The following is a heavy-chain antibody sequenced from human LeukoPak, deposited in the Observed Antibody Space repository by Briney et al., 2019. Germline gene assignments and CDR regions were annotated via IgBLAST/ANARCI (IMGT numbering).Heavy chain of an antibody. Sequence: GGSLRLSYAASGFTFSSYWMSWVRQAPGKGLEWVANIKQDGSEKYYVDSVKGRFTISRDNAKNSLYLQMNSLRAEDTAVYYCARTTNYDFWSVSGDYYYYMDVWGKGTTVTVSS. D-gene: IGHD3-3*01. CDR3: ARTTNYDFWSVSGDYYYYMDV. CDR2: IKQDGSEK. V-gene: IGHV3-7*01. CDR1: GFTFSSYW. J-gene: IGHJ6*03.